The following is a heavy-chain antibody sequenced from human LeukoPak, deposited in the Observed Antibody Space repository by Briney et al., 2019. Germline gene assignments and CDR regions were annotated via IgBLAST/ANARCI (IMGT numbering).Heavy chain of an antibody. CDR2: IYSGGST. V-gene: IGHV3-66*01. CDR1: GFTVSSNY. J-gene: IGHJ1*01. D-gene: IGHD3-22*01. Sequence: AGGSLRLSCAASGFTVSSNYMSWVRQAPGKGLEWVSVIYSGGSTYYADSVKGRFTISRDNSKNTLYLQMNSLRAEDTAVYYCARDSAVVVARGYFQHWGQGTLVTVSS. CDR3: ARDSAVVVARGYFQH.